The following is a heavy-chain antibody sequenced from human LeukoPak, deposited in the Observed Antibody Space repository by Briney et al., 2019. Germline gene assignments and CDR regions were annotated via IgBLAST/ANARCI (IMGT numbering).Heavy chain of an antibody. CDR3: ARGRYCSSTSCFRSNWFDP. Sequence: ASVKVSCKASGYTFTSYDINWVRQATGQGLEWMGWMNPNSGNTGYAQKFQGRVTMTRNTSISTAYMELSSLRSEDTAVYYCARGRYCSSTSCFRSNWFDPWGQGTLVTVSS. V-gene: IGHV1-8*01. J-gene: IGHJ5*02. D-gene: IGHD2-2*01. CDR2: MNPNSGNT. CDR1: GYTFTSYD.